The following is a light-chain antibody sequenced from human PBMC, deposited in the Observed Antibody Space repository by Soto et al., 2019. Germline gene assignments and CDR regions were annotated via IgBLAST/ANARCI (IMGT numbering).Light chain of an antibody. CDR2: AAS. CDR1: QSISIY. J-gene: IGKJ5*01. CDR3: QQSYSTLSIT. Sequence: DIQMTQSPSSLSASVGDRFTITCRASQSISIYLNWYQQKPGKAPKLLIYAASSLQRGVPSRFSGSGSGTDFTLTISSLQPEDFATYYCQQSYSTLSITFGQGTRLEIK. V-gene: IGKV1-39*01.